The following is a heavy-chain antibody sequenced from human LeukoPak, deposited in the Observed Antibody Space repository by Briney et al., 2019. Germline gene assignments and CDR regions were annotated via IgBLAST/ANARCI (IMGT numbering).Heavy chain of an antibody. D-gene: IGHD1-1*01. Sequence: SETLSLTCTASGGSISSSSDYWGWIRQAPGKGLEWIGSIYYHENTYYNSSLKSRVTISVDTSKNQFSLKLNSVTAADTAVYFCARRTYSAAYWKHFDYWGQGTLVTVSS. V-gene: IGHV4-39*01. CDR3: ARRTYSAAYWKHFDY. J-gene: IGHJ4*02. CDR2: IYYHENT. CDR1: GGSISSSSDY.